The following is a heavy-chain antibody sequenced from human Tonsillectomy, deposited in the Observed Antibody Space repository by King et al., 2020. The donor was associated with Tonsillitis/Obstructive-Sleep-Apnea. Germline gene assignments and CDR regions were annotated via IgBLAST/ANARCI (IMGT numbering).Heavy chain of an antibody. Sequence: VQLQESGPGLVKPSETLSLTCTVSGGSISSYYWSWIRQPPGKGLEWIGYIYYSGSTNYNPSLKSRVTIAVDTSKNQFSLKLSSVTAADTAVYYCARDCSSTRCRGGMDVWGQGTTVTVSS. CDR1: GGSISSYY. D-gene: IGHD2-2*01. J-gene: IGHJ6*02. CDR3: ARDCSSTRCRGGMDV. V-gene: IGHV4-59*01. CDR2: IYYSGST.